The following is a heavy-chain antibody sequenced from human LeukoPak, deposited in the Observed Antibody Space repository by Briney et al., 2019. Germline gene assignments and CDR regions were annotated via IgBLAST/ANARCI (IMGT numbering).Heavy chain of an antibody. J-gene: IGHJ4*02. V-gene: IGHV3-21*01. CDR3: ASEYRDIGY. CDR1: GLRFTDYS. D-gene: IGHD2-15*01. CDR2: IRSGGTST. Sequence: AGGSLRLSCVASGLRFTDYSMDWVRQAPGKGLEWVSSIRSGGTSTYYADSVKGRFTISRDNAQNSLYLQLDTLRVEDTAVYYCASEYRDIGYWGQGTLVTVSS.